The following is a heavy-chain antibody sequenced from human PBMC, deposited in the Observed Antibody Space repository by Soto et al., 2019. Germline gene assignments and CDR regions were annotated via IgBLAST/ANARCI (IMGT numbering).Heavy chain of an antibody. CDR3: ARGGDYGDYGYYYYGMDV. J-gene: IGHJ6*02. Sequence: SETLSLTCAVYGGSFSGYYWSWIRQPPGKGLEWIGEINHSGSTNCNPSLKSRVTISVDTSKNQFSLKLSSVTAADTAVYYCARGGDYGDYGYYYYGMDVWGQGTTVTVSS. V-gene: IGHV4-34*01. D-gene: IGHD4-17*01. CDR2: INHSGST. CDR1: GGSFSGYY.